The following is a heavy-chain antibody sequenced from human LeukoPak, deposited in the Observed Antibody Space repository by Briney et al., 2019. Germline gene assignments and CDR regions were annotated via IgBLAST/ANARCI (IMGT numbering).Heavy chain of an antibody. J-gene: IGHJ5*02. V-gene: IGHV1-8*03. CDR3: ARLETNWFDP. CDR2: MNPNSGNT. D-gene: IGHD3-3*01. Sequence: ASVKVSCKASGGTFSSYAISWVRQAPGRGLEWMGWMNPNSGNTGYAQKFQGRVTITRNTSISTAYMELSSLRSEDTAVYYCARLETNWFDPWGQGTLVTVSS. CDR1: GGTFSSYA.